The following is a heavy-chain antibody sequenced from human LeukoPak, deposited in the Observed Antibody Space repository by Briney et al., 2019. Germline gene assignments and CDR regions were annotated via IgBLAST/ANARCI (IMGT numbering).Heavy chain of an antibody. V-gene: IGHV4-59*01. CDR1: GGSISSYY. J-gene: IGHJ4*02. Sequence: PPETLSLTCTVSGGSISSYYWSWIRQPPGKGLEWIGYIYYSGSTNYNPSLKSRVTISVDTSKNQFSLKLSSVTAADTAVYYCARGPYSYNDYWGQGTLVTVSS. CDR3: ARGPYSYNDY. D-gene: IGHD5-18*01. CDR2: IYYSGST.